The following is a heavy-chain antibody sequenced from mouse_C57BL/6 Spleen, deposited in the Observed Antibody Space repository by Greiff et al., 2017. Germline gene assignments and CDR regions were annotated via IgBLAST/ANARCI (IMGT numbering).Heavy chain of an antibody. J-gene: IGHJ3*01. CDR2: ILPGSGST. Sequence: QVQLQQSGAELMKPGASVKLSCKATGYTFTGYWIEWVKQRPGHGLEWIGEILPGSGSTNYNEKFKGKATFTADTSSNTAYMQLSSLTTEDSAIYYCARLDFNTIYYYAREAYWGQGTLVTVSA. CDR1: GYTFTGYW. V-gene: IGHV1-9*01. CDR3: ARLDFNTIYYYAREAY. D-gene: IGHD1-1*01.